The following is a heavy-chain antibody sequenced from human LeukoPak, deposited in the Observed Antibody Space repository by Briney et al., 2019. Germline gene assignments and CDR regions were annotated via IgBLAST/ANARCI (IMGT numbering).Heavy chain of an antibody. Sequence: SVKVSCTASGGTFSSYAISWVRQAPGQGLEWMGGIIPIFGTANYAQKFQGRVTITTDESTSTAYMELSSLRSEDTAVYYCAVGRWLQKLGNSAYYYYYMDVWGKGTTVTVSS. CDR2: IIPIFGTA. D-gene: IGHD5-24*01. CDR1: GGTFSSYA. J-gene: IGHJ6*03. CDR3: AVGRWLQKLGNSAYYYYYMDV. V-gene: IGHV1-69*05.